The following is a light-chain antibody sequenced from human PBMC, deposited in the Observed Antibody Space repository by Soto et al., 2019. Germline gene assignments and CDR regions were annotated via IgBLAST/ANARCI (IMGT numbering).Light chain of an antibody. CDR1: QSINRNN. CDR3: QHYDSALWT. J-gene: IGKJ1*01. Sequence: IVLTQSPGTLSLSPGERAILSCRASQSINRNNFAWYQQKPGQAPRLLIYGASSRATGIPDRFSGSGAGTDFTLTISRVEPEDFAVYYCQHYDSALWTFGQGTKVEIK. V-gene: IGKV3-20*01. CDR2: GAS.